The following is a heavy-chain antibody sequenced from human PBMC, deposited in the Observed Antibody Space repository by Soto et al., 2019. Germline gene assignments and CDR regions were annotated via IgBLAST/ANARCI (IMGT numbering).Heavy chain of an antibody. V-gene: IGHV5-51*01. D-gene: IGHD3-22*01. CDR1: GYSFTSYW. Sequence: LGESLKISCKGSGYSFTSYWIGWVRQMPGKGLEWMGIIYPGDSDTRYSPSFQGQVTISADKSISTAYLQWSSLKASDTAMYYCARGGYDTILYYYYGMDVWGQGTTVTVSS. CDR2: IYPGDSDT. CDR3: ARGGYDTILYYYYGMDV. J-gene: IGHJ6*02.